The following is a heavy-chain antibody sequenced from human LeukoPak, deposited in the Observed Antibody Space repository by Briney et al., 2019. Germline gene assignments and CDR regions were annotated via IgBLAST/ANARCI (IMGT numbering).Heavy chain of an antibody. CDR1: GYTFTSYY. J-gene: IGHJ6*02. V-gene: IGHV1-46*01. Sequence: GASVKVSCKASGYTFTSYYMHWVRQAPGQGLEWMGIINPSGGSTSYAQKFQGRVTMTRDTSTSTVYMELSSLRSEDTAVYYCARDWFITVIVVANQPADYYGMDVWGQGTTVTVSS. CDR2: INPSGGST. CDR3: ARDWFITVIVVANQPADYYGMDV. D-gene: IGHD3-22*01.